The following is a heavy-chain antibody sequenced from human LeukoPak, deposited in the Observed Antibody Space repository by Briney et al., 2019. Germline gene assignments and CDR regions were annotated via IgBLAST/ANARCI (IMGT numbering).Heavy chain of an antibody. J-gene: IGHJ4*02. Sequence: GGSLRLSCAASGFTFSNFSMSWVRQAPGKGLEWVSAICGSGGSTYYADSVKGRFTMSRDNSKNTLYLQMNSLRAEDTAVYYCAKSWAGYYFDYWGQGTLVTVSS. CDR3: AKSWAGYYFDY. CDR1: GFTFSNFS. V-gene: IGHV3-23*01. CDR2: ICGSGGST. D-gene: IGHD3/OR15-3a*01.